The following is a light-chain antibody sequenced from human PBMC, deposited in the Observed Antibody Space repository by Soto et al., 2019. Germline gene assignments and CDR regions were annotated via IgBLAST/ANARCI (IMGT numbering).Light chain of an antibody. V-gene: IGLV2-14*01. Sequence: QSALTQPASVSGSPVQSITISCTGTSRDVGAYNYVSWYQQHPGKAPKLMIYDVSDRPSGVSNRFSGSKSGNTASLTISGLQAEDEADYYCSSYTNSRTLVFGGGTKLTVL. CDR1: SRDVGAYNY. CDR3: SSYTNSRTLV. CDR2: DVS. J-gene: IGLJ2*01.